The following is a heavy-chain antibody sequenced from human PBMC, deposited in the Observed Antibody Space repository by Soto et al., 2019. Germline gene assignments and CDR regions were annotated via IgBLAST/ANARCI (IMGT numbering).Heavy chain of an antibody. CDR3: ARDRAYVWYYFDP. CDR2: MNPNSGNT. Sequence: ASVKVSCKASGYTFTNYDINWVRQAPGQGLEWMGWMNPNSGNTGYAQKFQGRVTMTRDNSITTAYMELSGLTSEDTAVYYCARDRAYVWYYFDPRGQGTLVTVSS. D-gene: IGHD3-10*01. V-gene: IGHV1-8*01. J-gene: IGHJ5*02. CDR1: GYTFTNYD.